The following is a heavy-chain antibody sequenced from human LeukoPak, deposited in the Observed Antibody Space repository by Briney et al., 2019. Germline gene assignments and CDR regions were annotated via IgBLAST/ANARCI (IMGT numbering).Heavy chain of an antibody. CDR3: ASPPRPLGVVLGPPP. V-gene: IGHV3-30*02. CDR1: GFTFSSYS. CDR2: IRYDGSNK. Sequence: GGSLRLSCAASGFTFSSYSMNWVRQAPGKGLEWVAFIRYDGSNKYYADSVKGRFTISRDNSKNTLYLQMNSLRAEDTVVYYCASPPRPLGVVLGPPPWGQGTLVTVSS. D-gene: IGHD3-3*01. J-gene: IGHJ5*02.